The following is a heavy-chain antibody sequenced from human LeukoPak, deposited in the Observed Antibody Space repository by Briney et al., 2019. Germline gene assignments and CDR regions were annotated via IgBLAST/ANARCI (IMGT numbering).Heavy chain of an antibody. CDR3: ARVGGYCSSTSCYAGFDP. CDR2: INPNSGGT. J-gene: IGHJ5*02. V-gene: IGHV1-2*06. Sequence: GASVKVSCKASGYTFTGYYMHWVRQAPGQGLEWMGRINPNSGGTNYAQKFQGRVTMTRDTSISTAYMELSRLRSDDTAVYSCARVGGYCSSTSCYAGFDPWGQGTLVTVSS. CDR1: GYTFTGYY. D-gene: IGHD2-2*01.